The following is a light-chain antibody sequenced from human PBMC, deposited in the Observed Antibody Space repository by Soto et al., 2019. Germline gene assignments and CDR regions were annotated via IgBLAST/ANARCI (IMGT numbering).Light chain of an antibody. V-gene: IGKV1-39*01. J-gene: IGKJ2*01. CDR2: AAS. Sequence: DIQMTQSPSSLSASVGDRVTITCRASQSISDYLSWYQQKPGKAPNLLIYAASNLQGGLPSRFRGSGSVTDFTLTISSLQPEDSATYYCHQRFTTPHTFGQGTKLEIK. CDR3: HQRFTTPHT. CDR1: QSISDY.